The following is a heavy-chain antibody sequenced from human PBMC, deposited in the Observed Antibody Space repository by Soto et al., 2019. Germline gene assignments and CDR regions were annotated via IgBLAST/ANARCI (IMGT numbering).Heavy chain of an antibody. V-gene: IGHV1-2*04. D-gene: IGHD3-22*01. Sequence: ASVKVSCKASGYTFTGSYMHWVRQAPGQGLEWMGWINPNSGGTNYAQKFQGWVTMTRDTSISTAYMELSRLRSDDTAVYYCARWRYYYDSSGDLRTDYYGMDVWGQGTTVTV. CDR1: GYTFTGSY. J-gene: IGHJ6*02. CDR3: ARWRYYYDSSGDLRTDYYGMDV. CDR2: INPNSGGT.